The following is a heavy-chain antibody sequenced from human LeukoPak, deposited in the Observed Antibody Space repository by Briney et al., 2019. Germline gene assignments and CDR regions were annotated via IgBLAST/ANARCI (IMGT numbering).Heavy chain of an antibody. CDR1: GFTFDDYA. J-gene: IGHJ4*02. Sequence: PGRSLRLSCAASGFTFDDYAMHWVRQAPGKGLEWVSGISWNSGSIGYADSVKGRFTISRDNAKNSLYLQMNSLRAEDTALYYCAKDIKWELGGELDYWGQGTLVTVSS. CDR3: AKDIKWELGGELDY. CDR2: ISWNSGSI. D-gene: IGHD1-26*01. V-gene: IGHV3-9*01.